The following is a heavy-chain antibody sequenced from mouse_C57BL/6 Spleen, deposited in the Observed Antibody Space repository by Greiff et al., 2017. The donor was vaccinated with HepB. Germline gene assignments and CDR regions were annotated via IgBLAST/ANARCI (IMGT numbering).Heavy chain of an antibody. V-gene: IGHV1-72*01. CDR3: AVAYYGNYLAWFAY. D-gene: IGHD2-10*01. CDR2: IDPTSGGT. CDR1: GYTFTSYW. J-gene: IGHJ3*01. Sequence: QVQLQQPGAELVKPGASVKLSCKASGYTFTSYWMHWVKQRPGRGLEWIGRIDPTSGGTTYNEKFKSKATLTVDKPSSPAYMQLSSRTSEDSAVYYCAVAYYGNYLAWFAYWGQGTLVTVSP.